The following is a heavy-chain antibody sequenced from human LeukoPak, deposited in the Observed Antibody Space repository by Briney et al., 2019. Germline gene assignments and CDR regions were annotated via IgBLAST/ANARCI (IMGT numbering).Heavy chain of an antibody. CDR2: MDPKTGHT. CDR1: GYTFTSYG. CDR3: ARSPSRSGPAYGSGIYYGTFDY. J-gene: IGHJ4*02. Sequence: GASVKVSCKASGYTFTSYGISWVRQAPGQGLEWMGWMDPKTGHTGYAQRFQGRVTMTRNISISTVYMELTSLRFEDTAVYYCARSPSRSGPAYGSGIYYGTFDYWGQGVLVIVSS. D-gene: IGHD3-10*01. V-gene: IGHV1-8*02.